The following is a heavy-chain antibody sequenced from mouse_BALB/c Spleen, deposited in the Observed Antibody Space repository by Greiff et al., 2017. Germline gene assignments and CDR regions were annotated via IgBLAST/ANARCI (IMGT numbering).Heavy chain of an antibody. D-gene: IGHD2-10*02. CDR1: GFTFSSYG. J-gene: IGHJ3*01. CDR3: ARDRSMGYGNYSFAY. CDR2: INSNGGST. Sequence: EVQGVESGGGLVQPGGSLKLSCAASGFTFSSYGMSWVRQTPDKRLELVATINSNGGSTYYPDSVKGRFTISRDNAKNTLYLQMSSLKSEDTAMYYCARDRSMGYGNYSFAYWGQGTLVTVSA. V-gene: IGHV5-6-3*01.